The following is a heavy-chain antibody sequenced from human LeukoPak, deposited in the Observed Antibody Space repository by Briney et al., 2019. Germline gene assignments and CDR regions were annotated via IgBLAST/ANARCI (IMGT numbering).Heavy chain of an antibody. V-gene: IGHV1-18*01. CDR2: ISAYNGNT. D-gene: IGHD3-10*01. Sequence: ASVKVSCKASGYTFTSYGISWVRQAPGQGLEWMGWISAYNGNTNYAQKLQGRVTMTTDTPTSTAYMELRSLRSDDTAVYYCARDPGFWYYGSGSYYPFDYWGQGTLVTVSS. CDR3: ARDPGFWYYGSGSYYPFDY. J-gene: IGHJ4*02. CDR1: GYTFTSYG.